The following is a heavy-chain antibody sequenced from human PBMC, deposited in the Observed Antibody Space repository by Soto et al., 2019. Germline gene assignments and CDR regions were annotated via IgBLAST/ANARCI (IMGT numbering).Heavy chain of an antibody. CDR2: ISYDGSNK. D-gene: IGHD6-19*01. V-gene: IGHV3-30-3*01. Sequence: QVQLVESGGGVVQPGRSLRLSCAASGFTFSSYAMHWVRQAPGKGLEWVAVISYDGSNKYYADSVKGRFTISRDNSKNTLYLQMNSLRAEDTAVYYCARDWLGLVAVAVYAFDIWGQGTMVTVSS. J-gene: IGHJ3*02. CDR1: GFTFSSYA. CDR3: ARDWLGLVAVAVYAFDI.